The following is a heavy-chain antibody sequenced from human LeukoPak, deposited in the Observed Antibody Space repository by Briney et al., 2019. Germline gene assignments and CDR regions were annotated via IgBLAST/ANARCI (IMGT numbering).Heavy chain of an antibody. CDR1: GGTFSSYT. J-gene: IGHJ4*02. V-gene: IGHV1-69*13. D-gene: IGHD2-21*02. Sequence: SVKVSCKASGGTFSSYTFSWVRQAPGQGLEWMGRIVPMFGTANYAQNFQGRVTITADESTSTVYMELSSLRSEDTAVYSCARAYCGGDCPPGYWGQGALVTVSS. CDR2: IVPMFGTA. CDR3: ARAYCGGDCPPGY.